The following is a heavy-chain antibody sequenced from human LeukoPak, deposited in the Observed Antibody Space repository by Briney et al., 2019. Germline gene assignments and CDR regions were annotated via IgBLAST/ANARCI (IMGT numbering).Heavy chain of an antibody. CDR2: IYYNGST. V-gene: IGHV4-31*03. Sequence: SQTLSLTCTVSGGSISSGGYYWTWIRQHPEKGLEWIGYIYYNGSTYYNPSLKSRITISADTSKNQFSLTVSSVTAADTAVYYCARGSSSSRPNFDYWGQGTLVTVSS. J-gene: IGHJ4*02. D-gene: IGHD6-6*01. CDR1: GGSISSGGYY. CDR3: ARGSSSSRPNFDY.